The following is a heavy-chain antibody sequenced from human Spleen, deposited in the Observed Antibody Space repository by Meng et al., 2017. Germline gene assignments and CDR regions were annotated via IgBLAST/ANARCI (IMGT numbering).Heavy chain of an antibody. CDR2: ISWNSGSI. CDR3: AKDLTTVTMSE. J-gene: IGHJ4*02. V-gene: IGHV3-9*01. CDR1: GFTFSSYW. D-gene: IGHD4-17*01. Sequence: SLKISCAASGFTFSSYWMHWVRQAPGKGLEWVSGISWNSGSIGYADSVKGRFTISRDNAKNSLYLQMNSLRAEDTALYYCAKDLTTVTMSEWGQGTLVTVSS.